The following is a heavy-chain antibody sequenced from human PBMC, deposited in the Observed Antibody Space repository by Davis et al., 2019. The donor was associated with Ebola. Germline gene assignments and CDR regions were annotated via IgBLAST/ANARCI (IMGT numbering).Heavy chain of an antibody. CDR1: GFIFSSYP. J-gene: IGHJ5*01. D-gene: IGHD6-19*01. Sequence: GESLKISCAASGFIFSSYPMSWVRQAPGKGLEWVSAISGSGGRTFYLDSVKGRFTISRDFSKNTLYLEMNSLKVDDTAIYYCAKDGSSGTWDSWGQGTLVTVSS. V-gene: IGHV3-23*01. CDR2: ISGSGGRT. CDR3: AKDGSSGTWDS.